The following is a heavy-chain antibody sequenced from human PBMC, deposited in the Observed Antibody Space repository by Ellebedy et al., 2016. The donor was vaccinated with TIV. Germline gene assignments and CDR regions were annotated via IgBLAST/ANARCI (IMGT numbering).Heavy chain of an antibody. CDR2: IIPIFGTA. CDR1: GGTFSRYA. J-gene: IGHJ3*02. V-gene: IGHV1-69*13. D-gene: IGHD3-10*01. CDR3: ARSPTRGPGGPPRAFDI. Sequence: AASVKVSCKASGGTFSRYAISWVRQAPGQGLEWMGGIIPIFGTANYAQKFQGRVTITADESTSTAYMELSSLRSEDTAVYYWARSPTRGPGGPPRAFDIWGQGTMVTVSS.